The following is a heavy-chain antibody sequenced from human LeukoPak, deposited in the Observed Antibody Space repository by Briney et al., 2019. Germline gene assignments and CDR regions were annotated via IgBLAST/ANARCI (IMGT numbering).Heavy chain of an antibody. J-gene: IGHJ6*02. D-gene: IGHD6-19*01. CDR3: AKDSRGWYIYHGSYYYYGMDV. CDR2: ISGSGGST. V-gene: IGHV3-23*01. CDR1: GFTFSSYA. Sequence: GGSLRLSCAASGFTFSSYAMSWVRQAPGKGLEWVSAISGSGGSTYYADSVKGRFTISRDNSKNTLYLQMNSLRVEDTAVYYCAKDSRGWYIYHGSYYYYGMDVWGQGTTVTVSS.